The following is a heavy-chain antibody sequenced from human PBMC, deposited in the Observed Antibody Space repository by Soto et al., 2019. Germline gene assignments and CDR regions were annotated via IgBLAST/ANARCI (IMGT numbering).Heavy chain of an antibody. D-gene: IGHD1-26*01. CDR2: IVVGSGNT. CDR1: TFTFTSSA. CDR3: ATHREGATYYFDY. J-gene: IGHJ4*02. Sequence: QMQLVQSGPEVKKPGTSVKVSCKASTFTFTSSAVQWVRQARGQRLEWIGWIVVGSGNTKYAQNFQERVTITRYMSSGTAYLELNSLRSEDTAVYYCATHREGATYYFDYWGQGTLLTVSS. V-gene: IGHV1-58*01.